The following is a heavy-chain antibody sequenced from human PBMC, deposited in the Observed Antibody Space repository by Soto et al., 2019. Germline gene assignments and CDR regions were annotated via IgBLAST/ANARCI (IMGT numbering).Heavy chain of an antibody. Sequence: PGESLKISCKGSGYSFTSYWIGWVRQMPGKGLEWMGIIYPGDSDTRYSPSFQGQVTISVDKSISTAYLQWSSLKASDTAMYYCARRIAAAGTLGHYYGMDVWGQGTTVTVSS. CDR1: GYSFTSYW. V-gene: IGHV5-51*01. D-gene: IGHD6-13*01. CDR2: IYPGDSDT. J-gene: IGHJ6*02. CDR3: ARRIAAAGTLGHYYGMDV.